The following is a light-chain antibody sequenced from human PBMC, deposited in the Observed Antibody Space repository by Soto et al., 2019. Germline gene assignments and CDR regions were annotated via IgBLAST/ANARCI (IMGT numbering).Light chain of an antibody. CDR2: DNN. Sequence: QSVLTQPPSVSGAPGQRVTISCTWSSSNIGAGYDVHWYQQLPGTAPKLLIYDNNNRPSGVPDRFSGSKSGTSASLAITGLQAEDEADYYCQSYDSSLSGVVFGGGTQLTVL. J-gene: IGLJ2*01. V-gene: IGLV1-40*01. CDR3: QSYDSSLSGVV. CDR1: SSNIGAGYD.